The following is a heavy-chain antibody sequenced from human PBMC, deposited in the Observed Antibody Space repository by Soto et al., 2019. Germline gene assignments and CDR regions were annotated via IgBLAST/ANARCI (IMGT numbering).Heavy chain of an antibody. Sequence: QVHLQESGPGLVKPSETLSLTCTVAGASITDYFWTWIRQPPGKGLEWIGYFYYGEPTNKKSSLNCRFTVSVDTSKSQFSLKVTSVTTADTAVYYCARGTYCGTDCYWTLDFWGQGKMVTVSS. V-gene: IGHV4-59*01. D-gene: IGHD2-21*02. J-gene: IGHJ4*02. CDR3: ARGTYCGTDCYWTLDF. CDR1: GASITDYF. CDR2: FYYGEPT.